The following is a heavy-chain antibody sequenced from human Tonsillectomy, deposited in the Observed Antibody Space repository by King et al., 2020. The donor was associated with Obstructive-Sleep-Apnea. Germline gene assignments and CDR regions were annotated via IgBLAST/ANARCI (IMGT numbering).Heavy chain of an antibody. D-gene: IGHD2-21*01. V-gene: IGHV3-30*04. CDR2: ISYDGSDE. Sequence: VQLVESGGGVVQPGRSLRLSCAVSGFTFSSYAMHWVRQAPGKGLEWVAVISYDGSDENYADSVKGRFTISRDNSKNTLYLQMDSLRAEDTAVYYCARECPIPALRPRYYYGMDAWGPGATVTVSS. CDR1: GFTFSSYA. J-gene: IGHJ6*02. CDR3: ARECPIPALRPRYYYGMDA.